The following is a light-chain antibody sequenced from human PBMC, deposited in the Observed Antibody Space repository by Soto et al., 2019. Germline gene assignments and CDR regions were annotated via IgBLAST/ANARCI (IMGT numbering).Light chain of an antibody. CDR3: NSYTGSNNYVI. CDR2: EVS. Sequence: QSVLTQPPSASGSPGQSVTISCTGTSSDVGGYNYVSWYQHHPGKAPKLMIYEVSKRPSGVPDRFSGSKSGNTASLTVSGLQAEDEADYYCNSYTGSNNYVIFGGGTKVTVL. CDR1: SSDVGGYNY. J-gene: IGLJ2*01. V-gene: IGLV2-8*01.